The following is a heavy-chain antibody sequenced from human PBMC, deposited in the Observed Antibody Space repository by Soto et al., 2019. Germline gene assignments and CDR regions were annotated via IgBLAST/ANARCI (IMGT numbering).Heavy chain of an antibody. J-gene: IGHJ4*02. D-gene: IGHD6-13*01. Sequence: QVQLVESGGGVVQPGRSLRLSCAASGFTFSSFGMHWVRQAPGKGLEWVAVISYDGRSKYYADSVKGRFTISRDNSKNALYLQMNSLRAEDTAVYYGAKGLGIVPAGTSQPIDYWGQGTLVTVSS. CDR2: ISYDGRSK. CDR3: AKGLGIVPAGTSQPIDY. CDR1: GFTFSSFG. V-gene: IGHV3-30*18.